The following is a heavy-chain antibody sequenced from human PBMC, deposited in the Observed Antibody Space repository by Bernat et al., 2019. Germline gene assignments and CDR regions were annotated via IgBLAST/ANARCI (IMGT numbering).Heavy chain of an antibody. D-gene: IGHD2-15*01. CDR1: GFTFSSYD. J-gene: IGHJ5*02. Sequence: EVQLVESGGGLVKPGGSLRLSCAASGFTFSSYDMHWVRQATGKGLEWVSAIGTAGDTYYPGSVKGRFTISRENAKNSLYLQMNSLRAGDTAVYYCARESGYCSGGSCYSWFDPWGQGTLVTVSS. V-gene: IGHV3-13*04. CDR2: IGTAGDT. CDR3: ARESGYCSGGSCYSWFDP.